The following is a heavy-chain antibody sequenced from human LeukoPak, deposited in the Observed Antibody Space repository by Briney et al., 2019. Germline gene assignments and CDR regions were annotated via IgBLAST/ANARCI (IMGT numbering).Heavy chain of an antibody. D-gene: IGHD3-10*01. CDR1: DDSISTSDYY. J-gene: IGHJ5*02. CDR3: ARHVLGITMVRGAWFDP. V-gene: IGHV4-39*01. CDR2: IYYSGST. Sequence: SETLSLTCSVSDDSISTSDYYWGWIRQPPGKGLEWIGSIYYSGSTYYNPSLKSRVTISVDTSKNQFSLKLSSVTAADTAVYYCARHVLGITMVRGAWFDPWGQGTLVTVSS.